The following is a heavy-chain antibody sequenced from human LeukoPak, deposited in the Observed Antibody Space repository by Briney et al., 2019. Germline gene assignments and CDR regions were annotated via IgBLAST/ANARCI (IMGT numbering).Heavy chain of an antibody. CDR3: ARLNSSGAVDY. V-gene: IGHV1-69*06. Sequence: SVKVSCKASGGTCSSYAISWVRQAPGQGLEWMGGIIPIFGTANYAQKFQGRVTITADKSTSTAYMELSSLRSEDTAVYYCARLNSSGAVDYWGQGTLVTVSS. CDR1: GGTCSSYA. D-gene: IGHD6-19*01. J-gene: IGHJ4*02. CDR2: IIPIFGTA.